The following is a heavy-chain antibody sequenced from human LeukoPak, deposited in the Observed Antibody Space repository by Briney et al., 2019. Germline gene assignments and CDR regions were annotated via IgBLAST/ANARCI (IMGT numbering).Heavy chain of an antibody. CDR1: GFTFSSYA. CDR2: ISGSGGST. V-gene: IGHV3-23*01. J-gene: IGHJ4*02. CDR3: ALAAAFWSGYYYFDY. Sequence: GGSLRLSCAASGFTFSSYAMSWVRQAPGKGLEWVSAISGSGGSTYYADSVKGRFTISRDNSKNTLYLQMNSLRAEDTAVYYCALAAAFWSGYYYFDYWGQGTLVTVSS. D-gene: IGHD3-3*01.